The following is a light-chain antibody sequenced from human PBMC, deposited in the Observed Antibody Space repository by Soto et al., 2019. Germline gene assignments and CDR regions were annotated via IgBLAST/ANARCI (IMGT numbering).Light chain of an antibody. CDR1: QSFRGL. CDR2: DAY. CDR3: QQRHLWPIT. Sequence: ECMLTQWPVAVSVSPWEMGALSCRASQSFRGLLAWYQQKPGQAPRLLIYDAYNRATGIPPRFSGSGSGTDFPLTIRSLEPEDSAVYYCQQRHLWPITFGQGTKVDIK. V-gene: IGKV3-11*01. J-gene: IGKJ1*01.